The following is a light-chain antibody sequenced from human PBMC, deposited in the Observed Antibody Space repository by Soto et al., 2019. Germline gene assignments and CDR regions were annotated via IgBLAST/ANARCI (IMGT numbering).Light chain of an antibody. Sequence: DIQMTQSPSTLSASVGDRVTITCRATQSISSWLAWYQQKPGKAPKLLIYKASNLESGVPSRFSGSGSGTEFTLTINNLHPDDFATYYCQQYFAYPLTVGGGTKVELK. CDR2: KAS. CDR1: QSISSW. J-gene: IGKJ4*01. V-gene: IGKV1-5*03. CDR3: QQYFAYPLT.